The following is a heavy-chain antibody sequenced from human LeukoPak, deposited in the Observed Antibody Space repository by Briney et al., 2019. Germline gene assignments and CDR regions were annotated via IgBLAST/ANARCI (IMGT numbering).Heavy chain of an antibody. Sequence: SETLSLTCAVYGGSFSGYYWSWIRQPPGKGLEWIGEINHSGSTNYNPSLKSRVTISVDKSKNQFSLKLSSVTAADTAVYYCVRGSQLVHWYYFDYWGQGTLVTVSS. V-gene: IGHV4-34*01. D-gene: IGHD6-6*01. CDR2: INHSGST. CDR3: VRGSQLVHWYYFDY. CDR1: GGSFSGYY. J-gene: IGHJ4*02.